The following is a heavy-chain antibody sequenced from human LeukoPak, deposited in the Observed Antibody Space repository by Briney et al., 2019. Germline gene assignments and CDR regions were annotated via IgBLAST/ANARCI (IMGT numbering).Heavy chain of an antibody. Sequence: PGRSLRLSCAASGFTFSSYAMHWVRQAPGKGLEWVAVISYDGSNKYYADSVKGRFTISRDNSKNTLYLQMNSLRAEDTAVHYCASLYSGSYFAIVTGFDYWGQGTLVTVSS. D-gene: IGHD1-26*01. J-gene: IGHJ4*02. CDR1: GFTFSSYA. CDR3: ASLYSGSYFAIVTGFDY. V-gene: IGHV3-30-3*01. CDR2: ISYDGSNK.